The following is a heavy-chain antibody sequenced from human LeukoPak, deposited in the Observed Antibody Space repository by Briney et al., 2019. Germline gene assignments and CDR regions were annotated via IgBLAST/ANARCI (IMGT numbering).Heavy chain of an antibody. J-gene: IGHJ6*02. CDR2: VNAGNGIT. CDR3: ARRGGGHGLDV. Sequence: ASVKVSCKPSGYTFATYSMHWGCQAPGQRLEWMGWVNAGNGITKSSQKFQGRDTMTRDTSASTEYMELSSRTSEDTAVDYCARRGGGHGLDVWGQGTTVTVSS. CDR1: GYTFATYS. D-gene: IGHD3-16*01. V-gene: IGHV1-3*01.